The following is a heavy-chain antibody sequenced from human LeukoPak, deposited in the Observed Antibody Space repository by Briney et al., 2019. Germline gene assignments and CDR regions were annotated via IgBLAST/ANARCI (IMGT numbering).Heavy chain of an antibody. D-gene: IGHD4-23*01. V-gene: IGHV1-46*01. Sequence: ASVKVSCKASGNTFSSYFIHWVRQAPGQGLEWMGIIGPSGGSTSYAQEFQGRVTMTRDTSTSTVYMELSSLRSEDTAVYYCGRVTLYAFDIWGQGTMVTVSS. CDR2: IGPSGGST. CDR1: GNTFSSYF. J-gene: IGHJ3*02. CDR3: GRVTLYAFDI.